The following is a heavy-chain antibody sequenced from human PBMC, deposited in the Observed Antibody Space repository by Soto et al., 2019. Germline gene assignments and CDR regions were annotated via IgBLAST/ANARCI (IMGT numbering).Heavy chain of an antibody. CDR3: ARSPPAWGPFIDY. D-gene: IGHD7-27*01. V-gene: IGHV4-59*01. Sequence: PSESLSLTCTVSGDSIIYYYWSWIRHPPGKELEWIGYIYSSGSTNYTPSLKSRVAISLDMSKDQFSLRLSSVTAADTAVYYCARSPPAWGPFIDYWGQGTLVTVSS. J-gene: IGHJ4*02. CDR2: IYSSGST. CDR1: GDSIIYYY.